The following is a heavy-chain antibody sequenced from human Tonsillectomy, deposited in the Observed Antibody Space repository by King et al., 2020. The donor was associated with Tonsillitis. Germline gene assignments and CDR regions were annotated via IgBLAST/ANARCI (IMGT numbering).Heavy chain of an antibody. Sequence: EVQLVESGGGLVQPGGSLRLSCAASGFAFSSYAMSWVRQAPGKGLEWVSSISGSGGSTYYADSVKGRFTISRDNSKNTLYLKMNSLRAEVTALYYCAKFSVAGAYDYWGQGTLVTVSS. CDR2: ISGSGGST. CDR3: AKFSVAGAYDY. CDR1: GFAFSSYA. J-gene: IGHJ4*02. V-gene: IGHV3-23*04. D-gene: IGHD6-19*01.